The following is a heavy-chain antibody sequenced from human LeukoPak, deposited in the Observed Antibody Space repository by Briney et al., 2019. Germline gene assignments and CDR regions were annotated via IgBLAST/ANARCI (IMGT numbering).Heavy chain of an antibody. CDR1: GFTFSSYA. Sequence: PGGSLRLSCAASGFTFSSYAMSWVRQAPGKGLEWVSAISGSGGSTYYADSVKGRFTISRDNSKNTLYLQMNSLRAEDTAVYYCAKAPRITMVRGVNHWFDPWGQGTLVTVSS. CDR2: ISGSGGST. CDR3: AKAPRITMVRGVNHWFDP. V-gene: IGHV3-23*01. D-gene: IGHD3-10*01. J-gene: IGHJ5*02.